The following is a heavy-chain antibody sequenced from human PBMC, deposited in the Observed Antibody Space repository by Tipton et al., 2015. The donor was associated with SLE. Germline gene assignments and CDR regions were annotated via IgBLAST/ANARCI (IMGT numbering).Heavy chain of an antibody. V-gene: IGHV4-61*02. CDR1: GGSISSGDYH. D-gene: IGHD1-7*01. CDR2: MYITGNS. J-gene: IGHJ4*02. CDR3: ASQNWNFYF. Sequence: TLSLTCSVSGGSISSGDYHWSWIRQPAGKGLEWIGRMYITGNSKYNPSLRSRVTMSVDTSKNEFSLKVSSVTAADTALYYCASQNWNFYFWGQGALVTVSS.